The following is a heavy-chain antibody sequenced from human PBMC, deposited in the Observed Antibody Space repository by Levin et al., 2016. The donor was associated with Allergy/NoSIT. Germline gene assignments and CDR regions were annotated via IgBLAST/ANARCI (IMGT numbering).Heavy chain of an antibody. D-gene: IGHD3-22*01. CDR1: GFTFSSYS. V-gene: IGHV3-48*01. CDR3: ARFAGGYYDSSGYYQGAEGYFQH. J-gene: IGHJ1*01. Sequence: GESLKISCAASGFTFSSYSMNWVRQAPGKGLEWVSYISSSSSTIYYADSVKGRFTISRDNAKNSLYLQMNSLRAEDTAVYYCARFAGGYYDSSGYYQGAEGYFQHWGQGTLVTVSS. CDR2: ISSSSSTI.